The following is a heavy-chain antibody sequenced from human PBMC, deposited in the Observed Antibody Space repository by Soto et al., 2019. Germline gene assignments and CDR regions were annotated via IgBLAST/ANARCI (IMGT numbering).Heavy chain of an antibody. CDR2: ISAYNGNT. J-gene: IGHJ4*02. CDR1: GYTFTSYG. Sequence: GASVKVSCKASGYTFTSYGISWVRQAPGQGLEWMGWISAYNGNTNYAQKLQGRVTMTTDTSTSTAYMELRSLRSDDTAVYYCARDYYDYIWGSYRPRYPFDYWGQGTLVTVS. D-gene: IGHD3-16*02. V-gene: IGHV1-18*01. CDR3: ARDYYDYIWGSYRPRYPFDY.